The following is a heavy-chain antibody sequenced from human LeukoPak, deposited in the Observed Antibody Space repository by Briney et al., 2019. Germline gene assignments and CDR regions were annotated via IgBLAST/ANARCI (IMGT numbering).Heavy chain of an antibody. J-gene: IGHJ3*02. V-gene: IGHV4-28*06. CDR2: IYYSGST. Sequence: SETLSLTCAVSGYSISSSNWWGWIRQPPGKGLEWIGYIYYSGSTNYNPSLKSRVTMSLDTSKNQFSLKLSSVTALDTAVYYCARTENYYDSSGYYYRRAFDIWGQGTMVTVSS. CDR1: GYSISSSNW. D-gene: IGHD3-22*01. CDR3: ARTENYYDSSGYYYRRAFDI.